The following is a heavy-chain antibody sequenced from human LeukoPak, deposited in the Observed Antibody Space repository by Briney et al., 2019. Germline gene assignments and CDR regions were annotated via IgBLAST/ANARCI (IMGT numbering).Heavy chain of an antibody. CDR3: ARRLTQYDCFDP. V-gene: IGHV6-1*01. CDR2: TYYRSTWYN. D-gene: IGHD2-2*01. CDR1: GDSFSSNSVT. J-gene: IGHJ5*02. Sequence: SQTLSLTCAISGDSFSSNSVTWNWIRQSPSRGLEWLGRTYYRSTWYNDYAVSVRGRITVNPDASKNQFSLHLNSVTPEDTAVYYCARRLTQYDCFDPWGQGILVTVSS.